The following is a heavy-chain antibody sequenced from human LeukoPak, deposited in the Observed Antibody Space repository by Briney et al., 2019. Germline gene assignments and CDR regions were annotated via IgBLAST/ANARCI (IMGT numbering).Heavy chain of an antibody. CDR1: GYTFTSYY. CDR3: AISPVLRYFDY. CDR2: IHPSGGST. D-gene: IGHD3-9*01. J-gene: IGHJ4*02. V-gene: IGHV1-46*01. Sequence: ASVKVSCKASGYTFTSYYMHWVRQAPGQGLEWMGIIHPSGGSTSYAQKFQGRVTMTRDTSTSTVYMELSSLRSEDTAVYYCAISPVLRYFDYWGQGTLVTVSS.